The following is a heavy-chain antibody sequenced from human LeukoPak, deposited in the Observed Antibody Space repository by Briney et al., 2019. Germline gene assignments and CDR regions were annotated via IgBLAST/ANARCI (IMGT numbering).Heavy chain of an antibody. CDR3: ARLGLHGSGTYYFFDY. CDR2: IDPNTGDT. V-gene: IGHV1-2*06. D-gene: IGHD3-10*01. CDR1: GQSLTGYF. Sequence: ASVKVSCKASGQSLTGYFIHWVRQAPGQGLEWVGRIDPNTGDTIYAQNFQGRVTVTSATSISTAYMEQSRLTSDDTAVYFCARLGLHGSGTYYFFDYWGQGTLVTVSS. J-gene: IGHJ4*02.